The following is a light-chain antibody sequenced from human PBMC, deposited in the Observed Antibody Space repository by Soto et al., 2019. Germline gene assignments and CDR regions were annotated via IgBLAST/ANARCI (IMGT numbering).Light chain of an antibody. V-gene: IGKV3-11*01. CDR3: QHRHNWPLT. CDR1: QNVYMS. Sequence: EIVLTQSPVTLSLSPGERATRSCRARQNVYMSFAWYQQKPGQAPRLLIYDASKRATGIPARFSGSGSGTDFTLTISSLEPEDFAVYFCQHRHNWPLTFGGGTKVDI. J-gene: IGKJ4*01. CDR2: DAS.